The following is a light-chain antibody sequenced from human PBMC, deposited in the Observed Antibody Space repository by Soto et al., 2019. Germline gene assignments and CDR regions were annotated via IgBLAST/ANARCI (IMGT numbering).Light chain of an antibody. V-gene: IGKV3-20*01. Sequence: EIVLTQSPGTLSLSPGERATLSCRASQSVSSAFFAWYQQKPGQAPRLLFYRASSRATGISDRFSGSGSGTDFTLTISRLEAEDFEVYYCQQYGSAPYTFGQGTKVDIK. J-gene: IGKJ2*01. CDR1: QSVSSAF. CDR3: QQYGSAPYT. CDR2: RAS.